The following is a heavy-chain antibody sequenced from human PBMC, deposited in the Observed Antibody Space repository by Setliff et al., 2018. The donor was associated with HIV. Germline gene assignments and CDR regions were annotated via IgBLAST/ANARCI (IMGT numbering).Heavy chain of an antibody. D-gene: IGHD2-15*01. CDR2: IYFTGSY. Sequence: SETLSLTCTVSGGLVTSLYWSWIRQPPGGGLEWIGYIYFTGSYYYNPSLKSRVTMSLDTSRNQFSLKLTSVTAADTAMYYCARHSAATPDWIAPWGQGTLVTVSS. J-gene: IGHJ5*02. CDR1: GGLVTSLY. V-gene: IGHV4-59*08. CDR3: ARHSAATPDWIAP.